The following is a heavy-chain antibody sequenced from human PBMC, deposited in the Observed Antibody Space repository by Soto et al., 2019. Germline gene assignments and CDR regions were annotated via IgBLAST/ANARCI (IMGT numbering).Heavy chain of an antibody. CDR3: ARGVTMVRGVIHTPYFDY. V-gene: IGHV4-31*03. D-gene: IGHD3-10*01. CDR1: GGSISSGGYY. Sequence: QVQLQESGPGLVKPSQTLSLTCTVSGGSISSGGYYWGWLRQHPGKGLEWIGYIYYSGSTYYNPSLKSRVTISVDTSKNQSALKLSSVTAAYTAVYYCARGVTMVRGVIHTPYFDYWGQGTLVTVSS. J-gene: IGHJ4*02. CDR2: IYYSGST.